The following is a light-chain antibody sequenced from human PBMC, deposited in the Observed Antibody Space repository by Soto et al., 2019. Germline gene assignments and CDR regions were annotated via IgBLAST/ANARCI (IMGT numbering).Light chain of an antibody. CDR2: GGS. J-gene: IGLJ1*01. V-gene: IGLV1-40*01. CDR3: QSYDRSLSGTV. Sequence: QSVLTRPPSLSGAPGQRVPISCTGSSSNIGAGYDVHWYQHQPGTAPKLLIYGGSSRPSGVPDRFSGSKSGTSASLAITGLQAEDEADYYCQSYDRSLSGTVFGTGTKVTVL. CDR1: SSNIGAGYD.